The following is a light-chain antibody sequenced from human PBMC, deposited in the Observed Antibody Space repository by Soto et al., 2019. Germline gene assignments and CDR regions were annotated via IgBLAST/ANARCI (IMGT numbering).Light chain of an antibody. Sequence: EIILSHPPDNLCLSPGERATLSCRASQTVSSHYVAWCQQRPGQAPRLLIDGASTRAAGIPDRFSGSGFGTDFTLTSSSLQPEDSAIYSCQQAATLPITFGQGTRLEI. V-gene: IGKV3-20*01. J-gene: IGKJ5*01. CDR3: QQAATLPIT. CDR2: GAS. CDR1: QTVSSHY.